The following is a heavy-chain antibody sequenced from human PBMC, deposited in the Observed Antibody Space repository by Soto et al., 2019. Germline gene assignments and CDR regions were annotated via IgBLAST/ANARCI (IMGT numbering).Heavy chain of an antibody. D-gene: IGHD1-26*01. CDR1: GGSISSYY. CDR2: IYYSGST. Sequence: PSETLSVTWTVLGGSISSYYWSWIRKPPGKGLEWIGYIYYSGSTYYNPSLKSRVTISVDTSKNQFSLKLSSVTAADTAVYYCARWENQQEVTPPFDYWGQGTLVTVSS. J-gene: IGHJ4*02. V-gene: IGHV4-59*08. CDR3: ARWENQQEVTPPFDY.